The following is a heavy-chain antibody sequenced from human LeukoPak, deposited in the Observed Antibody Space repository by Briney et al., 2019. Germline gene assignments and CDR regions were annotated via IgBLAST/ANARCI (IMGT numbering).Heavy chain of an antibody. V-gene: IGHV4-38-2*02. J-gene: IGHJ4*02. CDR3: ARDLYNCGTDY. CDR1: GYSNSSGYY. D-gene: IGHD1-20*01. CDR2: IYHGGST. Sequence: SETLSLTCTVSGYSNSSGYYWGWIRQPPGKGLEWIGSIYHGGSTYYNPSLKSRVTISVDTSKNQFSPKLSSVTAADTAVYYCARDLYNCGTDYWGQGTLVTVSS.